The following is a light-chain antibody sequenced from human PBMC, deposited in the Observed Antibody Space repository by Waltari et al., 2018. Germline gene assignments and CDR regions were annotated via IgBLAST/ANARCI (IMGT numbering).Light chain of an antibody. J-gene: IGKJ2*01. CDR2: GAS. CDR3: QQLHSYPRT. CDR1: QGITTY. V-gene: IGKV1-9*01. Sequence: DIQLTQSPSFLSASVGDRVTITCRASQGITTYLAWYQQKPGKAPKIPIYGASTLQSGVPSRFSGSGSGTEFTLTISSLQPEDFATYYCQQLHSYPRTFGQGTKLEIK.